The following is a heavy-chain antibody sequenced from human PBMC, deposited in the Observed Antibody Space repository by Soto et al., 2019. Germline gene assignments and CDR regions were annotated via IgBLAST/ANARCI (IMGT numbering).Heavy chain of an antibody. D-gene: IGHD5-12*01. V-gene: IGHV3-23*01. CDR3: AKDNFEWFPAAHTYSGYGH. Sequence: PGGSLRLSCAASGFTFSSYAMSWVRQAPEKGLEWVSAISGSGGSTYYADSVKGRFTISRDNSKNTLYLQMNSLRAEDTAVYYCAKDNFEWFPAAHTYSGYGHWGQGTLVTVSS. CDR2: ISGSGGST. J-gene: IGHJ4*02. CDR1: GFTFSSYA.